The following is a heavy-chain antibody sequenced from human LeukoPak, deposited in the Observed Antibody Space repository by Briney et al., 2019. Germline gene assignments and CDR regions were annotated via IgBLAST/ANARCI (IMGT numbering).Heavy chain of an antibody. J-gene: IGHJ4*02. D-gene: IGHD6-19*01. CDR1: GFTFSSHW. V-gene: IGHV3-7*03. Sequence: GGSLRLSCAASGFTFSSHWMSWVRQAPGKGLEWVAYIKEDGSEKYYVDSVKGRFTASRDNAKNSLFLEMSSLRAEDTAVYYCAKMKRDSSGWYFDYWGQGTLVTVSP. CDR2: IKEDGSEK. CDR3: AKMKRDSSGWYFDY.